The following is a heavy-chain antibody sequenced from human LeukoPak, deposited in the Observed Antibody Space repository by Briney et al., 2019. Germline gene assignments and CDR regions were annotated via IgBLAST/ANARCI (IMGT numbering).Heavy chain of an antibody. CDR3: ARDLGYCSGDVCYPAWFDP. V-gene: IGHV3-48*03. CDR2: ISSNGSTI. CDR1: GFTFSSYE. J-gene: IGHJ5*02. Sequence: PGGPMRLSGAASGFTFSSYEMNLVRQAPRRGLELVSYISSNGSTIYYPDSQKRRFTISRDNANNSLYLPMNHMRSDDPAVYYCARDLGYCSGDVCYPAWFDPWGQGTLVTVSS. D-gene: IGHD2-15*01.